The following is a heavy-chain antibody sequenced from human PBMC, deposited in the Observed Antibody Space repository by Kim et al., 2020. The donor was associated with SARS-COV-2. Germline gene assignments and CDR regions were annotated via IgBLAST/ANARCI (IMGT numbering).Heavy chain of an antibody. D-gene: IGHD2-15*01. CDR1: GFTFSPTW. CDR3: TTVGSGQWWQYNY. V-gene: IGHV3-15*01. Sequence: GGSLRLSCAASGFTFSPTWMAWVRQAPGKGLEWVGRIRSKGSGGTADYAAPVEGRFTITRDDLENTLYLQMNSLKIEDTAVYYCTTVGSGQWWQYNYWGQGTLVTVSS. CDR2: IRSKGSGGTA. J-gene: IGHJ4*02.